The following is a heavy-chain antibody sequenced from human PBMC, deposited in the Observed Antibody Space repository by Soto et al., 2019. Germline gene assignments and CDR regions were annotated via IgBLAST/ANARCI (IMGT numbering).Heavy chain of an antibody. CDR3: ARDKTTGLFDY. CDR2: INHSGST. D-gene: IGHD1-7*01. V-gene: IGHV4-34*01. Sequence: QVQLQQWGAGLLKPSETLSLTCAVYGGSFSGYYWTWIRQPPGTGLEWIGEINHSGSTNYNPSLKTPATISLATSKTPFSLQLTSVTAAATAVYSCARDKTTGLFDYWGQGTLVTVSS. J-gene: IGHJ4*02. CDR1: GGSFSGYY.